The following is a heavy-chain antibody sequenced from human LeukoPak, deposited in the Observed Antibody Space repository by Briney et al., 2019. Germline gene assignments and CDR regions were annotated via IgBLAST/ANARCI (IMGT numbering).Heavy chain of an antibody. V-gene: IGHV3-23*01. J-gene: IGHJ5*02. CDR3: AKGRRITIFGVVIINWFDP. D-gene: IGHD3-3*01. CDR2: ISGSGGST. Sequence: GGSLRLSCAASGFTFSSYAMSWVRQAPGKGLEWVSAISGSGGSTYYADSVKGRFTISRDNSKNTLYLQMNSLRAEDTAVYYCAKGRRITIFGVVIINWFDPWGQGTLVTVSS. CDR1: GFTFSSYA.